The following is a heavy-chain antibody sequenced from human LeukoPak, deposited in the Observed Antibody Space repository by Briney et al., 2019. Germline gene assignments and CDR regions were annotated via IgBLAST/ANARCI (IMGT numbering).Heavy chain of an antibody. CDR3: ARDLKYPLEWLSYYYYYYGMDV. V-gene: IGHV4-34*01. J-gene: IGHJ6*02. Sequence: SETLSLTCAVYGGSFSGYYWSWIRQPPGKGLEWIGEINHSGSTNYNPSLKSRVTISVDTSKNQFSLKLSSVTAADTAVYYCARDLKYPLEWLSYYYYYYGMDVWGQGTTVTVSS. D-gene: IGHD3-3*01. CDR2: INHSGST. CDR1: GGSFSGYY.